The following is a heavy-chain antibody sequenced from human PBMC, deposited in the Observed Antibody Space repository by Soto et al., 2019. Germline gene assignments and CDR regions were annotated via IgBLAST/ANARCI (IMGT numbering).Heavy chain of an antibody. V-gene: IGHV4-31*03. J-gene: IGHJ2*01. CDR3: ARDRITMIVVAESTRYFDL. Sequence: QVQLQESGPGLVKPSQTLSLTCTVSGGSISSGGYYWSWIRQHPGKGLEWIGYIYYSGSTYYNPSLKSRVTISVDTSKNQFSLKLSSVTAADTAVYYCARDRITMIVVAESTRYFDLWGRGTLVTVSS. CDR1: GGSISSGGYY. CDR2: IYYSGST. D-gene: IGHD3-22*01.